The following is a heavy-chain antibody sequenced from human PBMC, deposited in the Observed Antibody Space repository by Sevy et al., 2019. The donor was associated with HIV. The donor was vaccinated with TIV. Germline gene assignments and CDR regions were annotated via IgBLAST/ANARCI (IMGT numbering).Heavy chain of an antibody. V-gene: IGHV1-69*13. CDR2: IIPIFGTA. CDR3: ARGGIFTYYYGSGSLNGFDP. Sequence: ASVKVSCKASGGTFSSYAIGWVRQAPGQGLEWMGGIIPIFGTANYEQKFQDRVTITADESTSTAYMELSSLRSEDTAVYYCARGGIFTYYYGSGSLNGFDPWGQGTLVTVSS. D-gene: IGHD3-10*01. CDR1: GGTFSSYA. J-gene: IGHJ5*02.